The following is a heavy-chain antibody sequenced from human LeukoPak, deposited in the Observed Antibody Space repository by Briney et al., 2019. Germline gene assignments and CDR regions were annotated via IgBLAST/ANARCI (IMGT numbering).Heavy chain of an antibody. CDR2: ISSSSSTI. CDR1: GFTFSSYS. CDR3: ARDLGSSGWYVDWFDP. Sequence: GGSLRLSCAASGFTFSSYSMNWVRQAPGKGLGWVSYISSSSSTIYYADSVKGRFTISRDNAKNSLYLQMNSLRAEDTAVYYCARDLGSSGWYVDWFDPWGQGTLVTVSS. D-gene: IGHD6-19*01. V-gene: IGHV3-48*01. J-gene: IGHJ5*02.